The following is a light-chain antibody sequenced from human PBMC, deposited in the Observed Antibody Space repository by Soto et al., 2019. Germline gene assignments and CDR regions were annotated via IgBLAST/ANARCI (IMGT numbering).Light chain of an antibody. CDR3: CSYAGSSTWV. CDR1: SSDVGSHNL. Sequence: QSALTQPASVSGSPGQSITISCTGTSSDVGSHNLVSWYQQHPGKAPKLMIYEGSKRPSGVSNRFSGSKSGSTASLTISGLQAEDEADYYCCSYAGSSTWVFGGGTKLTVL. CDR2: EGS. J-gene: IGLJ3*02. V-gene: IGLV2-23*01.